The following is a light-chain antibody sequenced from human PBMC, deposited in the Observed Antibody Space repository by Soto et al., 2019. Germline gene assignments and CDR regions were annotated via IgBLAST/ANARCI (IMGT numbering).Light chain of an antibody. V-gene: IGKV3-11*01. CDR3: QQGSNWPIT. CDR1: QSISSY. Sequence: EVMMTQSPATLSLSPGERATLSCRASQSISSYLAWYQQKPGQAPRLLIYDTSNRATGIPDRISGSGSGTDFTLTISSLEPEDFAVYYCQQGSNWPITFGQGTRLEIK. CDR2: DTS. J-gene: IGKJ5*01.